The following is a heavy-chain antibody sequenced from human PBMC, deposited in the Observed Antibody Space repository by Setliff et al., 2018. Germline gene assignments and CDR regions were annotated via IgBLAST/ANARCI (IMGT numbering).Heavy chain of an antibody. CDR2: ISHSGSA. CDR3: ARGKGSWVLLRWFDP. CDR1: GYSISSGNY. J-gene: IGHJ5*02. D-gene: IGHD3-10*01. Sequence: SETLSLTCAVSGYSISSGNYWGWIRQPPGKGLEWIGSISHSGSAYYNPSLKSRVTISVDTSKNQFSLKLSSVTAADTAVYYCARGKGSWVLLRWFDPWGQGTLVTVSS. V-gene: IGHV4-38-2*01.